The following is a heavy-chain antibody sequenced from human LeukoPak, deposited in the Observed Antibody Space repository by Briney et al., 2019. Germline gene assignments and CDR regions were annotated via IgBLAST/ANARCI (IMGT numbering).Heavy chain of an antibody. J-gene: IGHJ5*02. CDR3: ARLHDTSGYYLNWLDP. CDR2: ISYSGST. CDR1: GGSISSYF. Sequence: PSETLSLTCTVCGGSISSYFWGWIRQPPGKGLEWIGYISYSGSTGYNPSLKSRVTISLDTSKNQFSLQLSSVTAADTAVYYCARLHDTSGYYLNWLDPWGQGTLVTVSS. D-gene: IGHD3-22*01. V-gene: IGHV4-59*08.